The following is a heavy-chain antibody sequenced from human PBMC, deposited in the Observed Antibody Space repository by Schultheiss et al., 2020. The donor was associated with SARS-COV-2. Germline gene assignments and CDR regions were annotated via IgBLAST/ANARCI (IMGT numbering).Heavy chain of an antibody. J-gene: IGHJ4*02. V-gene: IGHV3-30*07. CDR2: TSFDGSNK. Sequence: GGSLRLSCATSGFNFNNFALHWVRQAPGRGLEWMAVTSFDGSNKYYADSVKGRFTISRDNAKNSLYLHMNSLRADDTAVYYCAKSSRFDPLSTFDYWGQGALVTVSS. D-gene: IGHD3-10*01. CDR1: GFNFNNFA. CDR3: AKSSRFDPLSTFDY.